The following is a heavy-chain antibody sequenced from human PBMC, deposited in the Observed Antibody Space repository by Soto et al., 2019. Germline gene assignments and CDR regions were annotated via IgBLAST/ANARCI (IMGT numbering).Heavy chain of an antibody. V-gene: IGHV3-48*03. CDR2: ISTLGTTI. J-gene: IGHJ4*02. CDR1: SFNFKIYG. CDR3: ARVAIMGVVNSPLFSFDL. D-gene: IGHD2-15*01. Sequence: QLVESGGGLVQPGGSLSLSCSASSFNFKIYGMTWVRQAPRKGLERISDISTLGTTIHYADSVRDRFTISRDNPTNTVYLHLTSLRDEVTADYYCARVAIMGVVNSPLFSFDLRCQGTLITVSS.